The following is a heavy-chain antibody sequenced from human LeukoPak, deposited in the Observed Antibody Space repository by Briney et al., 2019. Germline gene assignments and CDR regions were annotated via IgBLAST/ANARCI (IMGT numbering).Heavy chain of an antibody. Sequence: GGSLRLSCAASGSYWMHWVRQAPGKGLEWVATVSGSGDRMYHADSVKGRFTISRDNSKNTIYLQMNSLRAEDTAVYYCAREIEAIAAAGTSDYWGQGTLVTVSS. D-gene: IGHD6-13*01. V-gene: IGHV3-23*01. CDR1: GSYW. J-gene: IGHJ4*02. CDR3: AREIEAIAAAGTSDY. CDR2: VSGSGDRM.